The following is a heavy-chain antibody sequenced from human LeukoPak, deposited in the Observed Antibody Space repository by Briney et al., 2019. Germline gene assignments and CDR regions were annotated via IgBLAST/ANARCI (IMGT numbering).Heavy chain of an antibody. Sequence: GGSLRLSCAASGFTFSSYAMHWVRQAPGKGLEWVAVISYDGSNKYYADSVKGRFTISRDNSKNTLYLQMNSLRAEDTAVYYCARLAGATSAFDIWGQGTMVTVSS. D-gene: IGHD1-26*01. CDR2: ISYDGSNK. CDR1: GFTFSSYA. V-gene: IGHV3-30-3*01. J-gene: IGHJ3*02. CDR3: ARLAGATSAFDI.